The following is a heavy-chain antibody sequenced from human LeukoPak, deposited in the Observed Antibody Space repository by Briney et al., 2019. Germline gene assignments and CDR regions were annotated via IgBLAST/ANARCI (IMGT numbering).Heavy chain of an antibody. D-gene: IGHD3-22*01. CDR1: GFTVSSNY. Sequence: PGGSLRLSCAASGFTVSSNYMSWVRQPPGKGLDWVSVIYSGGSTYYADSVTGRFTISRDNSKNTLYLQMNSLRAEDTAVYYCARRVTTGAFDIWGQGTMVTVSS. CDR3: ARRVTTGAFDI. J-gene: IGHJ3*02. CDR2: IYSGGST. V-gene: IGHV3-66*04.